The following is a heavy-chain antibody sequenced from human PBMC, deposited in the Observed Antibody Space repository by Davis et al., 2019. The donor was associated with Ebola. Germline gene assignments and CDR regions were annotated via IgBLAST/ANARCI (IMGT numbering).Heavy chain of an antibody. Sequence: GESLKISCVASGFTFSSYWMHWVRQGPGKGLVWVSRIRSDGSSISYADSVKGRFTISRDNAKNTLYLQMNSLRAEDTAVYYCARQGWSGYSLRHWLDPWGRGTLVTVSS. J-gene: IGHJ5*02. CDR2: IRSDGSSI. V-gene: IGHV3-74*01. CDR3: ARQGWSGYSLRHWLDP. CDR1: GFTFSSYW. D-gene: IGHD3-3*01.